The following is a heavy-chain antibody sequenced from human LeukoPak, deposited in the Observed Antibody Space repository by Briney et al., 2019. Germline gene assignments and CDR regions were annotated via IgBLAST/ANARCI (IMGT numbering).Heavy chain of an antibody. CDR1: GGSFSGYY. V-gene: IGHV4-34*01. CDR2: INHSGST. D-gene: IGHD3-3*01. CDR3: ARVLVYDFWSGFDAFDI. Sequence: SETLPLTCAVYGGSFSGYYWSWIRQPPGKGLEWIGEINHSGSTNYNPSLKSRVTISVDTSKNQFSLKLSSVTAADTAVYYCARVLVYDFWSGFDAFDIWGQGTMVTVSS. J-gene: IGHJ3*02.